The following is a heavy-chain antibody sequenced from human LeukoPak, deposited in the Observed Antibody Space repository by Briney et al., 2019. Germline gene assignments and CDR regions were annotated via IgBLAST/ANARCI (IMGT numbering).Heavy chain of an antibody. V-gene: IGHV3-48*04. J-gene: IGHJ6*04. CDR1: GFTFSHHG. Sequence: GGSLRLSCAASGFTFSHHGMNWVRQAPGKGLEWVSYISSSGSTIYYADSVKGRFTISRDNAKNSLYLQMNSLRAEDTAVYYCAELGITMIGGVWGKGATVTISS. CDR3: AELGITMIGGV. D-gene: IGHD3-10*02. CDR2: ISSSGSTI.